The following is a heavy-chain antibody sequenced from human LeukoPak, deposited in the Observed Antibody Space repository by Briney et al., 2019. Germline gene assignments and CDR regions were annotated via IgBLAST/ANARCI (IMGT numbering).Heavy chain of an antibody. CDR3: ARARGSYYYDSSGYPYYFDY. J-gene: IGHJ4*02. CDR2: INWNGGSA. Sequence: GGSLRLSCPASGFTFDDYGMSWVRQAPGKGLEWVSGINWNGGSAGYADSVKGRFTISRDNAKNSLYLQMNSLRAEDTALYYCARARGSYYYDSSGYPYYFDYWGQGTLVTVSS. V-gene: IGHV3-20*04. D-gene: IGHD3-22*01. CDR1: GFTFDDYG.